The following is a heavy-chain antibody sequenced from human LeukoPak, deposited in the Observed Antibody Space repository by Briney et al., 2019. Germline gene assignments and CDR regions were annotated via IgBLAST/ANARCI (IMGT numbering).Heavy chain of an antibody. V-gene: IGHV4-59*11. CDR1: GGSMNDHY. CDR3: ARFSSGCSEASCYVHY. D-gene: IGHD2-2*01. CDR2: IYSSGTT. J-gene: IGHJ4*02. Sequence: SETLSLTCTVSGGSMNDHYWTWIRQPPEKGLELIGHIYSSGTTAYTPSLKSRVTMSIDTSRNQFSLNVFSVTAADSAVYYCARFSSGCSEASCYVHYWGQGILVIVSS.